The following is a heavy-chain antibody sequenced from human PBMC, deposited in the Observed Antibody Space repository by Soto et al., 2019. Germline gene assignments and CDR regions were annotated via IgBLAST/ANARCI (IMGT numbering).Heavy chain of an antibody. CDR3: AKDPSIVVPTLQDY. V-gene: IGHV3-23*01. CDR2: ISSSGSSI. CDR1: GFTFSSYA. Sequence: GGSLRLSCAASGFTFSSYAMSWVRQAPGKGLEWVSSISSSGSSIYYADSVKGRFTISRDNSKNTLYLQMNSLRAEDTAVYYCAKDPSIVVPTLQDYWGQGTLVTVSS. D-gene: IGHD3-22*01. J-gene: IGHJ4*02.